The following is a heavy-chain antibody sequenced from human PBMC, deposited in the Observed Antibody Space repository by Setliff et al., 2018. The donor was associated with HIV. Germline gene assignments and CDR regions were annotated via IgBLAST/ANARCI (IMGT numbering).Heavy chain of an antibody. V-gene: IGHV4-39*07. CDR3: ARDQGGATDY. Sequence: PSETLSLTCTVSGGPISSSSYYWGWIRQPPGKGLEWIGSIYYSGFTNSNPSLKSRVTISIDTSKNQFSLKMSSVTTADTAVYYCARDQGGATDYWGQGTLVTVSS. CDR2: IYYSGFT. J-gene: IGHJ4*02. CDR1: GGPISSSSYY. D-gene: IGHD1-26*01.